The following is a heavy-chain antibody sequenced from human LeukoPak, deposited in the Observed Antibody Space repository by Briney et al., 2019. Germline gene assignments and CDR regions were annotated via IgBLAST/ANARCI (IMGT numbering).Heavy chain of an antibody. D-gene: IGHD4-17*01. CDR3: ARATVTTVLYYFDY. V-gene: IGHV3-20*01. J-gene: IGHJ4*02. Sequence: GGSLRLSCAASGFTFDDYGMSWVRHAPGKGLEWVSGINWNGGSTGYADSVKGRFTISRDNAKNSLYLQMNSLRAEDTALYHCARATVTTVLYYFDYWGQGTLVTVSS. CDR1: GFTFDDYG. CDR2: INWNGGST.